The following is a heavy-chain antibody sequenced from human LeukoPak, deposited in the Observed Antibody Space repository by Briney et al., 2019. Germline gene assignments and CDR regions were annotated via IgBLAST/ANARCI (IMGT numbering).Heavy chain of an antibody. CDR2: ISGDGGST. CDR1: GFTFDDYA. J-gene: IGHJ6*02. Sequence: GRSLRLSCAASGFTFDDYAMHWVRQAPGKGLECVSLISGDGGSTYCADSVKGRFTISRDNSKNSLYLQMKSLRTEDTALYYCAKDLEGSGSYLYDYYGMDVWGQGTTVTVSS. V-gene: IGHV3-43*02. CDR3: AKDLEGSGSYLYDYYGMDV. D-gene: IGHD3-10*01.